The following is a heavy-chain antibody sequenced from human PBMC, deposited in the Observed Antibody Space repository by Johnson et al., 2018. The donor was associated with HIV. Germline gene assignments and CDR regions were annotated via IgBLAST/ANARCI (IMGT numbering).Heavy chain of an antibody. V-gene: IGHV3-23*04. CDR1: GFTFSSYA. CDR3: ARDQSEVDAFDI. Sequence: VQLVESGGGVVQPGGSLRLSCAASGFTFSSYAMSWVHQAPGKGLEWVSAISGSGGSTYYADSVKGRFTISRDNAKNSLYLQMNSLRAEDTAVYYCARDQSEVDAFDIWGQGTMVTVSS. CDR2: ISGSGGST. J-gene: IGHJ3*02.